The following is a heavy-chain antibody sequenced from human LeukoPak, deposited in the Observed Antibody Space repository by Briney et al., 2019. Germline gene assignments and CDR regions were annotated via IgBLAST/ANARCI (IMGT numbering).Heavy chain of an antibody. Sequence: SETLSLTCAVSGYSLSSGYYWGWIRQPPGKGLEWIGSIYHSGSTYYNPSLKSRVTISVDTSKNQFSLKLSSVTAADTAVYYCARDTYYYDSSGYSYFDYWGQGTLVTVSS. CDR3: ARDTYYYDSSGYSYFDY. J-gene: IGHJ4*02. CDR1: GYSLSSGYY. D-gene: IGHD3-22*01. V-gene: IGHV4-38-2*02. CDR2: IYHSGST.